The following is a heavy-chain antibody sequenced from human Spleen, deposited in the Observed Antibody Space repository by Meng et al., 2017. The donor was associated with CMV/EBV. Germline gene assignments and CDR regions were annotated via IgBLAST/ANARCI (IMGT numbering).Heavy chain of an antibody. Sequence: LSLTCAASGFTFSSYWMHWVRQAPGKGLVWVSRINSDGSSTSYADSVKGRFTFSRDNSKNTLSLVMNTLRPEDTAVYYCARDFQCTRRSCYHPYYGMDVWGQGTTVTVSS. V-gene: IGHV3-74*01. J-gene: IGHJ6*02. CDR3: ARDFQCTRRSCYHPYYGMDV. CDR2: INSDGSST. CDR1: GFTFSSYW. D-gene: IGHD5-12*01.